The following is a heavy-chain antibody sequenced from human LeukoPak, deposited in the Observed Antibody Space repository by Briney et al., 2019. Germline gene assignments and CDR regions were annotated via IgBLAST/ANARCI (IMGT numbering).Heavy chain of an antibody. CDR2: MSGSGGST. CDR1: GFTFSSNR. Sequence: PGGSLRLSCAASGFTFSSNRMNWVRQAPGKGLEWVSAMSGSGGSTYYADSVKGRITISRDNSKNMLYLEMNSLRAEDTAVYYCANYLGIAAAGTDAFDIWGQGTMVTVSS. V-gene: IGHV3-23*01. CDR3: ANYLGIAAAGTDAFDI. D-gene: IGHD6-13*01. J-gene: IGHJ3*02.